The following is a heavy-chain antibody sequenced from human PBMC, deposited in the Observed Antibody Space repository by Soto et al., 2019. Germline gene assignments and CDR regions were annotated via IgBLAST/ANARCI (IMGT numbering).Heavy chain of an antibody. D-gene: IGHD2-2*01. CDR1: GYTFTSYG. Sequence: ASVKVSCKASGYTFTSYGISWMRQAPGQGNEWMGWISAYNGNTNYAQKLQGRVTMTTDTSTSTAYMELRSLRSDDTAVYYCARVSCSSISGYFFYWFDPWGQGTLVTVSS. J-gene: IGHJ5*02. CDR2: ISAYNGNT. V-gene: IGHV1-18*01. CDR3: ARVSCSSISGYFFYWFDP.